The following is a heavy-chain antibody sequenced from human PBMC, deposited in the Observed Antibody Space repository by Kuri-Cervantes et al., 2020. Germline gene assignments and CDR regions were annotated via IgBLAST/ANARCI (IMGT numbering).Heavy chain of an antibody. CDR2: NIGGGSNT. CDR3: AKELAAGGSGAFDV. CDR1: GFTFSSYA. V-gene: IGHV3-23*01. D-gene: IGHD3-10*01. J-gene: IGHJ3*01. Sequence: GESLKISCAASGFTFSSYAMSWVRQAPGKGLEWVSANIGGGSNTYYAAAVRGRFTISRDNSKSTLYLQMNSLRAEDTALYYCAKELAAGGSGAFDVWGQGTLVTVSS.